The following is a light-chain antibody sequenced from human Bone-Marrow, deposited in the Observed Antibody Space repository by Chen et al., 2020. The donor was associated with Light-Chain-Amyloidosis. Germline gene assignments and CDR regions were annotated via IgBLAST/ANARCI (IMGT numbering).Light chain of an antibody. J-gene: IGKJ2*03. CDR1: QSINSW. CDR3: QQYYSYPYS. Sequence: DIQMTQSPSTLSASVGDRVTITCRASQSINSWLAWYQQKPGKAPKLLMYKASTLESGVPSSFSGSGSGTELTLTISSLQADDLATYYCQQYYSYPYSFGQGTKLEIK. V-gene: IGKV1-5*03. CDR2: KAS.